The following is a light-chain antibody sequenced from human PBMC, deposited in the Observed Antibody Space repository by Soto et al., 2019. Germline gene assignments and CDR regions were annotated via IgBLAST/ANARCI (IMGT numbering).Light chain of an antibody. CDR2: ATS. Sequence: DVQMTQSPYYLSAFVGDRVTITCRASQGIAPYLAWFQQKPGKVPKLLIYATSTLQSGVPSRFSGSGSGTDFTLTINSLQPEDVGTYYCQKYNSAPLSFGGGTKVEIK. CDR3: QKYNSAPLS. CDR1: QGIAPY. V-gene: IGKV1-27*01. J-gene: IGKJ4*01.